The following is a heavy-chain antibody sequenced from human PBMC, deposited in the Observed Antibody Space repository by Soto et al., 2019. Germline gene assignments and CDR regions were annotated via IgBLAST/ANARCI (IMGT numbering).Heavy chain of an antibody. CDR1: GGSISSSSYY. V-gene: IGHV4-39*01. D-gene: IGHD3-3*01. CDR3: AGASYDFWSGYRLPSFDP. J-gene: IGHJ5*02. CDR2: IYYSGST. Sequence: SETLSLTCTVSGGSISSSSYYWGWIRQPPGKGLEWIGSIYYSGSTYYNPSLKSRVTISVDTSKNQFSLKLSSVTAADTAVYYCAGASYDFWSGYRLPSFDPWGQGTLVTVSS.